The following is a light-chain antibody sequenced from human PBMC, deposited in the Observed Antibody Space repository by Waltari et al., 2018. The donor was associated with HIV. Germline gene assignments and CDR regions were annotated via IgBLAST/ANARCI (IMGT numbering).Light chain of an antibody. J-gene: IGLJ3*02. V-gene: IGLV3-21*04. CDR2: DGS. CDR1: NIGSKS. CDR3: QVWDSSSDHWV. Sequence: SYVLTQPPSVSVAPGKPARITCGGNNIGSKSVHWYQQKPGQAPVLVIYDGSGRPSGIPERVSGSNSGNTATLTISRVEAGDEADYYCQVWDSSSDHWVFGGGTKLTVL.